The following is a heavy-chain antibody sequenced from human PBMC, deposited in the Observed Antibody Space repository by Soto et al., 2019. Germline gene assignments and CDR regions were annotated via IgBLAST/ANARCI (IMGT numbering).Heavy chain of an antibody. CDR3: ARTPYYDILTGYDYFDY. J-gene: IGHJ4*02. V-gene: IGHV1-18*01. Sequence: ASVKVSCKASGGTFSSYGISWVRQAPGQGLEWMGWISAYNGNTNYAQKLQGRVTMTTDTSTSTAYMELRSLRSDDTAVYYCARTPYYDILTGYDYFDYWGQGTLVTVSS. D-gene: IGHD3-9*01. CDR2: ISAYNGNT. CDR1: GGTFSSYG.